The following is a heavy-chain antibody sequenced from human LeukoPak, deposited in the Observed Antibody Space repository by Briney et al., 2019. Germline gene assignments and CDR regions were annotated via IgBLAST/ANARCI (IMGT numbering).Heavy chain of an antibody. V-gene: IGHV5-51*01. Sequence: GGSLEISCKGSGWRFSGQWIGWVRQKPGEDLEGVGGIYSDGSHTAYSPSFQGQVTISAHRSITPAYLPWSTLRTPHTATYYCALHVVVVTNVPNAFDIWGQATMVTLPS. CDR2: IYSDGSHT. CDR3: ALHVVVVTNVPNAFDI. D-gene: IGHD2-21*02. CDR1: GWRFSGQW. J-gene: IGHJ3*02.